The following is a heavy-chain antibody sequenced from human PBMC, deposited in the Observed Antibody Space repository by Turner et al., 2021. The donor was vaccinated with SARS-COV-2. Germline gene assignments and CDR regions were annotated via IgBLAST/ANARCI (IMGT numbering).Heavy chain of an antibody. CDR3: ARGGHYYYGLDV. Sequence: EVQLVESGVGLLQPGGSLRLSFEASGFTVSSNYMSCVRQSPGKGLEWVSVIYSGGSTFYSDSVKGRFTISRDNSKNTLYLQMNSLRAEDTAVYYCARGGHYYYGLDVWGQGTTVTVSS. V-gene: IGHV3-53*01. D-gene: IGHD3-10*01. CDR1: GFTVSSNY. CDR2: IYSGGST. J-gene: IGHJ6*02.